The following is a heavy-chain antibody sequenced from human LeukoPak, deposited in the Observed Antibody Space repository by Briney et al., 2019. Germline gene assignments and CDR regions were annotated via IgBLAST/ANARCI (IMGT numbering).Heavy chain of an antibody. CDR1: GFTFSSHA. Sequence: GGSLRLSCAASGFTFSSHAMSWVRQAPGKGLEWVSVITGSGVDTYYAGSVKGRFTISRDNSKNTLYVQMNSLGAEDTAIYYCAKGPMDSSNYLFDYGGQGTLGTVSS. D-gene: IGHD4-11*01. CDR3: AKGPMDSSNYLFDY. CDR2: ITGSGVDT. J-gene: IGHJ4*02. V-gene: IGHV3-23*01.